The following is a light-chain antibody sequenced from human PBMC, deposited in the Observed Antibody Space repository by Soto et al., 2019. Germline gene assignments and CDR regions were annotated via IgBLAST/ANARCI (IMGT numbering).Light chain of an antibody. V-gene: IGKV3-15*01. CDR3: RHRPKELT. Sequence: EIVMTQAPATLSVSPGERATLSCRASQSVSINLAWYQQKPGQAPRFLVYSASTRVTGISARFRCSTSVTEFTRSIGTVQSADFAVQQRRHRPKELTFGGGTKVDIK. CDR1: QSVSIN. J-gene: IGKJ4*01. CDR2: SAS.